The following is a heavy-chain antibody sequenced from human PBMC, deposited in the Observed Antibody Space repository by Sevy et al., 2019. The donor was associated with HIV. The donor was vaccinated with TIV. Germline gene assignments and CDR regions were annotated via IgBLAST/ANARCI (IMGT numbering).Heavy chain of an antibody. CDR1: GFSFRSYW. Sequence: GGSLRLSCTASGFSFRSYWMTWVRHAPGMGLEWVANIKLDGDEKYYVESLKGRFTISRDNVKNSLYLQMNNLRAEDTAVYYCARDSKGGLDVWGQGTTVTVSS. CDR3: ARDSKGGLDV. V-gene: IGHV3-7*01. J-gene: IGHJ6*02. D-gene: IGHD4-4*01. CDR2: IKLDGDEK.